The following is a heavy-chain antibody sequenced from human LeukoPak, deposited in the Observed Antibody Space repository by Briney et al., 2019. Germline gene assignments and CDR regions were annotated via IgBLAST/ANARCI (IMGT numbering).Heavy chain of an antibody. Sequence: SETLSLTCTVSGYSISSGYYWGWIRQPPGKGLEWIGGIYHSGSTYYNPSLKSRVTISVDTSNNQFSLKLSSVTAADTAVYYCAADVWELLGDAFNIWGQGTMVTVSS. CDR1: GYSISSGYY. J-gene: IGHJ3*02. D-gene: IGHD1-26*01. CDR2: IYHSGST. V-gene: IGHV4-38-2*02. CDR3: AADVWELLGDAFNI.